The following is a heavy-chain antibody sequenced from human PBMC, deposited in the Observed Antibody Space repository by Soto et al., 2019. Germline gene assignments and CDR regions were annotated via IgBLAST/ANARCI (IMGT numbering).Heavy chain of an antibody. D-gene: IGHD3-22*01. CDR1: GGSISSGDYY. J-gene: IGHJ6*02. V-gene: IGHV4-30-4*01. CDR3: ARAPQWLSYYYFYGMDV. CDR2: IYYSGST. Sequence: SETLSLTCTVSGGSISSGDYYWSWIRQPPGKGLEWIGYIYYSGSTYYNPSLKSRVNISVDTSKNQFSLKLSSVTAADTAVYYCARAPQWLSYYYFYGMDVWGQGTTVTVSS.